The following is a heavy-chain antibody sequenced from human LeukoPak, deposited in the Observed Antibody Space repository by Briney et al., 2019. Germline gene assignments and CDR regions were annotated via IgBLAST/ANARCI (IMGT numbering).Heavy chain of an antibody. Sequence: ASVKVSCKASGYTFTSYCIRWVRQAPGQGLEWMGWISPYNGNTNYAQKLQGRVTMTTDTSTSTAYMELRSLRSDDTAVYYCARDLYSSSWYEDNWFDPWGQETLVTVSS. D-gene: IGHD6-13*01. CDR1: GYTFTSYC. CDR3: ARDLYSSSWYEDNWFDP. J-gene: IGHJ5*02. V-gene: IGHV1-18*01. CDR2: ISPYNGNT.